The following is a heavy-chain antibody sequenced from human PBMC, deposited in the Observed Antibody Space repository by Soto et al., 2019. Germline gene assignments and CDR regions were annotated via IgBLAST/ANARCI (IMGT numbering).Heavy chain of an antibody. J-gene: IGHJ4*02. D-gene: IGHD2-15*01. CDR1: GYSFTSYW. CDR2: IYPGDSDT. V-gene: IGHV5-51*01. CDR3: AITASGGDQYCSGGSCWPTRDY. Sequence: PGESLKISCKGSGYSFTSYWIGWVRQMPGKGLEWMGIIYPGDSDTRYSPSFQGQVTISADKSISTAYLQWSSLKASDTAMYYCAITASGGDQYCSGGSCWPTRDYWGQGTLVTVSS.